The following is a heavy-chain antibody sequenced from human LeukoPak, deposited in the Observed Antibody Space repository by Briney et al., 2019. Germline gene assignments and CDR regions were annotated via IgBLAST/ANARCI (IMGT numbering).Heavy chain of an antibody. CDR1: GFAFSSSS. CDR3: ARHLGPSDY. V-gene: IGHV3-7*01. Sequence: GGSLRLSCAASGFAFSSSSMNWVRQAPGKGLEWVANIKQDGSEKYYVDSAKGRFTISRDNAKNSLYLQMSGLRVDDTAVYYCARHLGPSDYWGQGTLVTVS. J-gene: IGHJ4*02. D-gene: IGHD3-16*01. CDR2: IKQDGSEK.